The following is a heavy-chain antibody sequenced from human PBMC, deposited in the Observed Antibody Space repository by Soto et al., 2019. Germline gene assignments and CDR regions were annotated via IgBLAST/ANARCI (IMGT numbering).Heavy chain of an antibody. Sequence: GGSLRLSCAASGFTFSRHDMHWVRQGIGEGLEWVAAIGGAGDTYYAGSVKGRFTISRDNAKNSLYLEINSLRSGDTAMYYCARGGDILTGYPYFLDHWGQGTLVTVSS. CDR3: ARGGDILTGYPYFLDH. CDR2: IGGAGDT. J-gene: IGHJ4*02. CDR1: GFTFSRHD. D-gene: IGHD3-9*01. V-gene: IGHV3-13*04.